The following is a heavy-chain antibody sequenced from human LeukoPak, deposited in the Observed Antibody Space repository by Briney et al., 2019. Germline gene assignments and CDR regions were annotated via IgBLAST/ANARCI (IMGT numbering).Heavy chain of an antibody. CDR3: ARTSYSYPLDY. Sequence: SETLSLTCTVSGGSISSYYWSWIRQPPGKGLEWIGYIYYSGSTNYNPSFKSRVTISVDTSKNQFSLKLSSVTAADTAVYYCARTSYSYPLDYWGQGTLVTVSS. CDR1: GGSISSYY. J-gene: IGHJ4*02. CDR2: IYYSGST. D-gene: IGHD3-16*02. V-gene: IGHV4-59*01.